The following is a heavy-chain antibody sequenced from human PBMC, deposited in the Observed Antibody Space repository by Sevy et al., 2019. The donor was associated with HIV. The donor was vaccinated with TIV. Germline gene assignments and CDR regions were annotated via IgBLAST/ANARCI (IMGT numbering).Heavy chain of an antibody. V-gene: IGHV1-3*01. D-gene: IGHD3-3*01. CDR1: GYTFTSYA. Sequence: ASVKVSCKASGYTFTSYAMHWVRQAPGQRLEWMGWINAGNGNTKYSQKFQGRVTITRDTSASTAYMELGSLRSEDTAVYYCAIPYYDFWSGYYNPPGFDYWGQGTLVTVSS. J-gene: IGHJ4*02. CDR2: INAGNGNT. CDR3: AIPYYDFWSGYYNPPGFDY.